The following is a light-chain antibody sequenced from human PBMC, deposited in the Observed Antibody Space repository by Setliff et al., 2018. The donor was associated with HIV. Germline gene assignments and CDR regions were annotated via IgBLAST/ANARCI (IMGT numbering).Light chain of an antibody. Sequence: QSALTQPASVSGSPGQSITISCTGTSSDVGSYSLVSWYHQHPGKAPKLMIYEGSKRPSGVSNRFSGSKSGNTASLTISGLQAEDEADYYCCSYAGSSTFVVIGGGTKSPS. CDR1: SSDVGSYSL. CDR2: EGS. CDR3: CSYAGSSTFVV. V-gene: IGLV2-23*01. J-gene: IGLJ2*01.